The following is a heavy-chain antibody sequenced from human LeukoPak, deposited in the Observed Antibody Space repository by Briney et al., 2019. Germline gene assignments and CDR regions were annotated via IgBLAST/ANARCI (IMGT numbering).Heavy chain of an antibody. J-gene: IGHJ6*04. CDR3: TRGDTAFMDV. CDR2: IRSKANSYAT. Sequence: GGSLRLSCAASGFTFSGSAMHWVRQASGKGLEWVGRIRSKANSYATAYAASVKGRFTISRDDSKNTAYLQMNSLKTEDTAVYYCTRGDTAFMDVWGKGTTVTVSS. V-gene: IGHV3-73*01. CDR1: GFTFSGSA. D-gene: IGHD5-18*01.